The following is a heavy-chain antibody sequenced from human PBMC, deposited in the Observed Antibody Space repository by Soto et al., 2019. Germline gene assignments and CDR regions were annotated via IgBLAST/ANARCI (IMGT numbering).Heavy chain of an antibody. CDR1: GFTFSSYE. V-gene: IGHV3-48*03. CDR3: ARAPPVEYSSSASYYYYGMDV. J-gene: IGHJ6*02. Sequence: GGSLRLSCAASGFTFSSYEMNWVRRAPGKGLEWVSYISSSGSTIYYADSVKGRFTISRDNAKNSLYLQMNSLRAEDTAVYYCARAPPVEYSSSASYYYYGMDVWGQGTTVTVSS. CDR2: ISSSGSTI. D-gene: IGHD6-6*01.